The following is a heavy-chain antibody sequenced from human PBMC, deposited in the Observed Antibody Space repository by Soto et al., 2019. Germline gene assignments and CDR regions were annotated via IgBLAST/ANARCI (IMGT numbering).Heavy chain of an antibody. CDR1: GYTFTSYD. Sequence: ASVKVSCKASGYTFTSYDINWVRQATGQGLEWMGWMNPNSGNTGYAQKFQGRVTMTRNTSISTAYMELSSLRSEDTAVYYCARGGWGLHRLYDFWSAQVASPWDWFDPWGQGTLVTVSS. D-gene: IGHD3-3*01. CDR2: MNPNSGNT. V-gene: IGHV1-8*01. CDR3: ARGGWGLHRLYDFWSAQVASPWDWFDP. J-gene: IGHJ5*02.